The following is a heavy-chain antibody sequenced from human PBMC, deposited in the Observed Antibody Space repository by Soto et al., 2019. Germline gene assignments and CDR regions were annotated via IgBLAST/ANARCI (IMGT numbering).Heavy chain of an antibody. CDR1: GFTFSSYA. Sequence: GGSLRLSCAASGFTFSSYAMSWVRQASGKGLEWVSTISGNGGTTYYADSVKGRFTISRDNSKNTLYLQMNSLRAVDTAVYYCAKDARATYGMDVWGQGTTVTVSS. CDR3: AKDARATYGMDV. CDR2: ISGNGGTT. V-gene: IGHV3-23*01. J-gene: IGHJ6*02.